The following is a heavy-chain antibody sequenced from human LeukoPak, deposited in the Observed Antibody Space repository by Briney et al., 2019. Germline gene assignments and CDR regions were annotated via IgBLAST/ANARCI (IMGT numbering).Heavy chain of an antibody. CDR1: GITFCNNW. CDR2: INSDEGGA. V-gene: IGHV3-74*01. CDR3: ARDVPHNWFDT. Sequence: GGSLTLSCAAFGITFCNNWMQCLRHAAGKGLVRISRINSDEGGAIYAHSVKGRFTVSRDNAKNTLYVQMNSLRAEDTAVYYCARDVPHNWFDTWGQGTLVTVSS. J-gene: IGHJ5*02.